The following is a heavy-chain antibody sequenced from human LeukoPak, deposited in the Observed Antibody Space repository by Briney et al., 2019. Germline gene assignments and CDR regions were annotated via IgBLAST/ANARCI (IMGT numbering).Heavy chain of an antibody. V-gene: IGHV3-66*01. CDR2: IYSGGST. Sequence: PGGSLRLSCAASGFTVSSNYMSWVRQAPGKGLEWVSVIYSGGSTYYADSVKGRFTISRDNSKNTLYLQMNSLRAEDTAVYYCAGGQSDSNRPCDYWGQGTLVTVSS. D-gene: IGHD3-22*01. CDR1: GFTVSSNY. CDR3: AGGQSDSNRPCDY. J-gene: IGHJ4*02.